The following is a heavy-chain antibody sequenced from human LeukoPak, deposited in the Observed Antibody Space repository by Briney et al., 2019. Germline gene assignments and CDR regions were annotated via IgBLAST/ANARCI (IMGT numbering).Heavy chain of an antibody. D-gene: IGHD2-21*02. CDR2: IYHSGST. V-gene: IGHV4-30-2*01. J-gene: IGHJ4*02. CDR3: ARDRTAYLSWGLSFDY. Sequence: SQTLSLTCTVSGGSISSGGYYWSWIRQPPGKGLEWIGYIYHSGSTNYNPSLKSRVTMSVDTSKNQFSLKLSSVTAADTAVYYCARDRTAYLSWGLSFDYWGQGTLVTVSS. CDR1: GGSISSGGYY.